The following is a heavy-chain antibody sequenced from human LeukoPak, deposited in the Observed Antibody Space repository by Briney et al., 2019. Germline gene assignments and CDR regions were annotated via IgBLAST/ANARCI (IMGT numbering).Heavy chain of an antibody. CDR1: GFAFGSYG. J-gene: IGHJ1*01. CDR3: ARGGGSGSYYPGYFQH. CDR2: IRYDGSNK. V-gene: IGHV3-30*02. Sequence: GGSLRLSCAASGFAFGSYGMSWVRQAPGKGLEWVAFIRYDGSNKYYADSVKGRFTISRDNSKNTLYLQMNSLRSEDTAVYYCARGGGSGSYYPGYFQHWGQGTLVTVSS. D-gene: IGHD3-10*01.